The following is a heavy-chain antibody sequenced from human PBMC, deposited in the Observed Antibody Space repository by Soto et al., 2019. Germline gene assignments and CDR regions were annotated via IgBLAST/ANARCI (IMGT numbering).Heavy chain of an antibody. V-gene: IGHV3-23*01. J-gene: IGHJ2*01. D-gene: IGHD6-13*01. Sequence: EVQLLESGGGLVQPGGSLRLSCAASGFSFSSKSMTWVRQAAGKGLEWVSAITAAGDRTYYADSVKGRFTISRGNSKNTLYLQMNSLGVEDTAVYYCAKDLRGPQAGTWYCDLWGRGTLVTVSS. CDR2: ITAAGDRT. CDR3: AKDLRGPQAGTWYCDL. CDR1: GFSFSSKS.